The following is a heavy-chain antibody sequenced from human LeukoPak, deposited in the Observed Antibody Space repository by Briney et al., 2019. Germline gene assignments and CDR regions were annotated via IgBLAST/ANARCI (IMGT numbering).Heavy chain of an antibody. CDR3: ARSSRYSSGWPY. CDR2: INHSGST. D-gene: IGHD6-19*01. V-gene: IGHV4-34*01. Sequence: SETLSLTCAVYGGSFSGYYWSWIRQPPGKGLEWIGEINHSGSTNYNPSLKSRVTISVDTSKNQFSLKLSSVTAADTAVYYCARSSRYSSGWPYWGQGTLGTVSS. J-gene: IGHJ4*02. CDR1: GGSFSGYY.